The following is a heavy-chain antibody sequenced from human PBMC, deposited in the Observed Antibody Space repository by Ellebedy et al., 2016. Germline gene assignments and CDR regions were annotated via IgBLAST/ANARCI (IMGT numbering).Heavy chain of an antibody. CDR3: ARSRHSPYDRWNGSDFDY. CDR2: VYYTGST. Sequence: SETLSLTCSVSGSSITSYYWSWIRQSPGKGLEWIGYVYYTGSTKYNPSLESRVTISLDMSKNHFSLKVTSVNAADTAVYYCARSRHSPYDRWNGSDFDYWGQGVLVTVSS. J-gene: IGHJ4*02. V-gene: IGHV4-59*08. CDR1: GSSITSYY. D-gene: IGHD3-3*01.